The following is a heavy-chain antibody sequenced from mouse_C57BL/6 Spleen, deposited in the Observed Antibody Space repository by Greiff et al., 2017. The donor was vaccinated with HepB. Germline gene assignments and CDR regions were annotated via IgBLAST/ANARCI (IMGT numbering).Heavy chain of an antibody. J-gene: IGHJ4*01. Sequence: EVKLEESGGGLVKPGGSLKLSCAASGFTFSSYAMSWVRQTPEKRLEWVATISDGGSYTYYPDNVKGRFTISRDNAKNNLYLQMSHLKSEDTAMYYCARDQGYYGSSYDYYAMDYWGQGTSVTVSS. CDR1: GFTFSSYA. D-gene: IGHD1-1*01. CDR3: ARDQGYYGSSYDYYAMDY. V-gene: IGHV5-4*01. CDR2: ISDGGSYT.